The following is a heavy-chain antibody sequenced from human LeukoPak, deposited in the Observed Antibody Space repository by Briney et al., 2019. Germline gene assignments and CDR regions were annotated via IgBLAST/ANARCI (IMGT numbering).Heavy chain of an antibody. J-gene: IGHJ3*02. CDR2: IYYSGST. Sequence: SETLSLTCTVSGGSINSTNYYWGWIRQPPGKGLEWIGSIYYSGSTYYNPSLRSRVTISVDTSKNQFSLNLTSVTAADTAVYYCARFGSSTWYKGAFDIWGQGTMVTVAS. V-gene: IGHV4-39*01. CDR3: ARFGSSTWYKGAFDI. D-gene: IGHD6-13*01. CDR1: GGSINSTNYY.